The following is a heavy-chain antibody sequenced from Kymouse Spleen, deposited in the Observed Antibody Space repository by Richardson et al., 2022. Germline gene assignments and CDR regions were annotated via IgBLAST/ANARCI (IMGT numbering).Heavy chain of an antibody. Sequence: QVQLQESGPGLVKPSETLSLTCTVSGGSVSSGSYYWSWIRQPPGKGLEWIGYIYYSGSTNYNPSLKSRVTISVDTSKNQFSLKLSSVTAADTAVYYCARDRITGTSFDYWGQGTLVTVSS. D-gene: IGHD1-7*01. CDR1: GGSVSSGSYY. J-gene: IGHJ4*02. CDR3: ARDRITGTSFDY. V-gene: IGHV4-61*01. CDR2: IYYSGST.